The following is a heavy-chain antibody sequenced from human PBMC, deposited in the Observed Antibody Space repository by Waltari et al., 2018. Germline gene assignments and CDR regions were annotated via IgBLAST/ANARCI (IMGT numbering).Heavy chain of an antibody. D-gene: IGHD2-2*01. V-gene: IGHV3-53*01. CDR3: TRESSIVGVYFDY. J-gene: IGHJ4*02. CDR2: IYSANNT. Sequence: EVRLVESGGGLIQPGGSLRLSCAASGFTVSGNPMTWVRQAPGKGLEWVSVIYSANNTYYADSVKGRFTVSRDNSKNTLFLQMNSLRVEDTAIYYCTRESSIVGVYFDYWGQGILVTVSS. CDR1: GFTVSGNP.